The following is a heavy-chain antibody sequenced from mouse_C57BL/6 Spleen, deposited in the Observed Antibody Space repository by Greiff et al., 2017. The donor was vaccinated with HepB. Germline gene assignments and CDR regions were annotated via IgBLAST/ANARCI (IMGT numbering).Heavy chain of an antibody. CDR3: ARCEDSYFDY. Sequence: VQLQQSGAELVKPGASVKMSCKASGYTFTSYWITWVKQRPGQGLEWIGDIYPGSGSTNYNEKFKSKATLTVDTSSSTAYMQLSSLTSEDAAVYYWARCEDSYFDYWGHGTTLTVSS. CDR1: GYTFTSYW. CDR2: IYPGSGST. V-gene: IGHV1-55*01. J-gene: IGHJ2*01.